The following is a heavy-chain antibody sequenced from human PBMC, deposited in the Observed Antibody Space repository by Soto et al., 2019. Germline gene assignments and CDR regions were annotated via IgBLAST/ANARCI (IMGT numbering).Heavy chain of an antibody. V-gene: IGHV3-53*01. CDR1: GCTVRSNY. J-gene: IGHJ4*02. Sequence: PGGSRRLACAATGCTVRSNYISWVRHAPGKGREWVSFIYSGGSTYYADSVKGRFTISRDNSRNTLYLQMTSLRAEDTAVYYCATVYRSSSSFDYWGQGTLVTVSS. D-gene: IGHD6-6*01. CDR3: ATVYRSSSSFDY. CDR2: IYSGGST.